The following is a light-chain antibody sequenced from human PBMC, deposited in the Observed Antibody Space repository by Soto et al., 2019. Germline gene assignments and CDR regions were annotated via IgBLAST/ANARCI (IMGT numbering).Light chain of an antibody. CDR2: RTN. V-gene: IGLV1-47*01. J-gene: IGLJ3*02. CDR3: APWDDSLNGWV. Sequence: QSALTQPPSASGTPGQRVTISCFGSSSNIGRNYIHWYQQLTGAAPTLLIYRTNQRPSEVPDRFSASKSGTSGSLAISDLRAEDEADYYCAPWDDSLNGWVFGGGTKLTVL. CDR1: SSNIGRNY.